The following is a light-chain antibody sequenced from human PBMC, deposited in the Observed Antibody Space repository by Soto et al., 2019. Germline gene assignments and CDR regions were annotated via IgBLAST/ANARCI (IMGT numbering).Light chain of an antibody. CDR1: GSDVGGYNY. CDR3: SSYAGSNIPVV. V-gene: IGLV2-8*01. J-gene: IGLJ2*01. CDR2: EVS. Sequence: QSVLTQPPSASGSPGQSVTISCTGTGSDVGGYNYVSWYQQHPGKAPKLMIYEVSKRPSGVPDRFSGSKSGNTASLTVSGLQAEDEADYYCSSYAGSNIPVVFGGGTKLTVL.